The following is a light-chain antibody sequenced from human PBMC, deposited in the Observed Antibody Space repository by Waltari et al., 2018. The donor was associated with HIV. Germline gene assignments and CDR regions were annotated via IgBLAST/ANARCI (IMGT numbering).Light chain of an antibody. Sequence: QSALTKPPSASGSPGQSVNMSCTGATSDIHDYNFLYWYQQYSGKAPKLIIFEVTKRPSGVPDRLSGSRSGNTASLIVSGLQAEDEAVYFCSSFAGSNKLFGGGTKLTVL. CDR3: SSFAGSNKL. CDR1: TSDIHDYNF. CDR2: EVT. V-gene: IGLV2-8*01. J-gene: IGLJ2*01.